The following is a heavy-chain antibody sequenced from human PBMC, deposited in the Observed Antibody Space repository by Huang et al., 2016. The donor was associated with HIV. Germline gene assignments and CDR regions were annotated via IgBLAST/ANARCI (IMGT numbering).Heavy chain of an antibody. V-gene: IGHV3-15*07. CDR1: GFSFSSAW. CDR2: IKRKTERGTT. D-gene: IGHD1-7*01. Sequence: EVQLVESGGGLVKPGGSLRLSCEVSGFSFSSAWMNWVRQAPGKGLEWFGRIKRKTERGTTDYAAPVKGRFTISRDDSKNTLYLQMNSLKTEDTGVYYCTTGTRDYLNAFDIWGQGTKVTVSS. CDR3: TTGTRDYLNAFDI. J-gene: IGHJ3*02.